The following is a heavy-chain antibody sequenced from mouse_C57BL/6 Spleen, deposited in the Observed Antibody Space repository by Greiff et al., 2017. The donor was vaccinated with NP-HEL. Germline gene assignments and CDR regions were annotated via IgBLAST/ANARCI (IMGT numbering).Heavy chain of an antibody. Sequence: QVQLQQSGAELARPGASVKMSCKASGYTFTSYTMHWVKQRPGQGLEWIGYINPSSGYTKYNQKFKDKATLTADKSSSTAYMQLSSLTSEDSAVYYCASYYSNPWFAYWGQGTLVTVSA. CDR3: ASYYSNPWFAY. CDR2: INPSSGYT. D-gene: IGHD2-5*01. CDR1: GYTFTSYT. J-gene: IGHJ3*01. V-gene: IGHV1-4*01.